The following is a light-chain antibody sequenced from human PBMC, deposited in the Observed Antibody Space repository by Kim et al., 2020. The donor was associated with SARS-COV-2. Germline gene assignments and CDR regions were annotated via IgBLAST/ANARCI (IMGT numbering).Light chain of an antibody. CDR3: QQRSKWPIT. CDR1: QSVTNY. CDR2: DAS. V-gene: IGKV3-11*01. Sequence: LSPGERATLSCRASQSVTNYLAWYQQKPGQAPRLLIHDASNRATGIPARFGRSGSGTDFTLTISSLEPEDFAVYYCQQRSKWPITFGQGTRLEIK. J-gene: IGKJ5*01.